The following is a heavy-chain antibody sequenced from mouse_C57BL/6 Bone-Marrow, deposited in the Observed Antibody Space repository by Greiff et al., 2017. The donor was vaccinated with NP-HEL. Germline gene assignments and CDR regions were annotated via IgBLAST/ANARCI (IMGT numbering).Heavy chain of an antibody. CDR2: IYPGDGDT. V-gene: IGHV1-82*01. J-gene: IGHJ3*01. Sequence: QVQLQQPGAELVKPGASVKLSCKASGYTFTSYWMHWVKQRPGRGLEWIGRIYPGDGDTNYNGKFKGKATLTADKSSSTAYMQLSSLTSEDSAVYFCARSHYDYAWFAYWGQGTLVTVSA. D-gene: IGHD2-4*01. CDR3: ARSHYDYAWFAY. CDR1: GYTFTSYW.